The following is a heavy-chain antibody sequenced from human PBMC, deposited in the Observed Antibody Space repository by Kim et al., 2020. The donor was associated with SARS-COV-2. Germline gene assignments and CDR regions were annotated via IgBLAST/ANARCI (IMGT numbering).Heavy chain of an antibody. D-gene: IGHD6-19*01. V-gene: IGHV3-23*01. CDR3: AKDMMYSIGWFDS. Sequence: YYADFVKGRLTITRDNSKNTLYVQMNTLRAEDTAMYYCAKDMMYSIGWFDSWGQGTLVAVAS. J-gene: IGHJ5*01.